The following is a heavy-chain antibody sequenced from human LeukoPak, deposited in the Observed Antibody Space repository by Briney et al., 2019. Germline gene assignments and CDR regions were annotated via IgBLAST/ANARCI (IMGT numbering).Heavy chain of an antibody. V-gene: IGHV4-39*01. CDR3: ARRTPRGLDS. J-gene: IGHJ4*02. Sequence: PSETLSLTCTVSGGSINTSSHYWGWLRQPPGKGLEWIGSIHYNGKTFYNPSLKSRITMSADTSKNQISLSLSSVTAADTAVYYCARRTPRGLDSWGQGTLVTVTS. CDR2: IHYNGKT. D-gene: IGHD2-15*01. CDR1: GGSINTSSHY.